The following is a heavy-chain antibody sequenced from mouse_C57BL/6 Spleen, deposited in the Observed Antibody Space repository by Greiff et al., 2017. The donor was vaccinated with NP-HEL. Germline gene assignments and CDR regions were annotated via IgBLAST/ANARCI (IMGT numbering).Heavy chain of an antibody. CDR3: ARVRYFDY. Sequence: VQLKESGGGLVKPGGSLKLSCAASGFTFSSYAMSWVRQTPEKRLEWVATISDGGSYTYYPDNVKGRFTISRDNAKNNLYLQMSHLKSEDTAMYYCARVRYFDYWGQRTLVTVSA. J-gene: IGHJ3*01. V-gene: IGHV5-4*01. D-gene: IGHD1-1*01. CDR2: ISDGGSYT. CDR1: GFTFSSYA.